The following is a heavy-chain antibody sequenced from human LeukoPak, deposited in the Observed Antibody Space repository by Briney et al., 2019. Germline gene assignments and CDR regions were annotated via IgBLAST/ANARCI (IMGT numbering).Heavy chain of an antibody. D-gene: IGHD5-12*01. J-gene: IGHJ6*02. CDR2: IYSGGST. Sequence: GGSLRLSCAASGFTVSSNYMSWVRQAPGKGLEWVSVIYSGGSTYYADSVRGRFTISRDNSKNTLYLQMNSLRAEDTAVYYCAGDRGYSGYDSTGDYYYGMDVWGQGTTVTVSS. V-gene: IGHV3-53*01. CDR1: GFTVSSNY. CDR3: AGDRGYSGYDSTGDYYYGMDV.